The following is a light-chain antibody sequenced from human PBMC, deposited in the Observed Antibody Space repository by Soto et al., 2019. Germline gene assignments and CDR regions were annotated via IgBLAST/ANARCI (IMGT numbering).Light chain of an antibody. J-gene: IGKJ3*01. V-gene: IGKV3-20*01. CDR1: QSVSSSY. CDR2: GAS. CDR3: QQYGSSTFT. Sequence: IVLTQSPGTLSLSPGDRATLSCRASQSVSSSYLAWYQQKPGQAPRLLIYGASSRATGIPDRFSGSGSGTDGTLTISRLETEDGAVYYCQQYGSSTFTFGPGTKVDI.